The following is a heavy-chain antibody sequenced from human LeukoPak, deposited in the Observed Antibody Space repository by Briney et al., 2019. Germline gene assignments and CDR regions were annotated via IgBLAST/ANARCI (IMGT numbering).Heavy chain of an antibody. V-gene: IGHV3-23*01. CDR3: AKADAGIQLWLRGPPI. CDR2: ISDSDGST. CDR1: GFTFSSYA. Sequence: PGGSLRLSCAASGFTFSSYAMSWVRQAPGKGLEWVSVISDSDGSTYYADSVKGRFTISRDNSKNTLYLQMNSLRAEDTAVYYCAKADAGIQLWLRGPPIWGQGTLVTVSS. D-gene: IGHD5-18*01. J-gene: IGHJ4*02.